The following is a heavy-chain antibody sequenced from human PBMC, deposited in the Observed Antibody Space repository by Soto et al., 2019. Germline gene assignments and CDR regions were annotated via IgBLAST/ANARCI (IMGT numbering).Heavy chain of an antibody. D-gene: IGHD6-13*01. CDR1: GGSFSGYY. CDR3: ASGGYSSSWYPYYYYYGMDV. V-gene: IGHV4-34*01. CDR2: INHSGST. J-gene: IGHJ6*02. Sequence: SETLSLTCAVYGGSFSGYYWSWIRQPPGKGLEWIGEINHSGSTNYNPSLKSRVTISVDTSKNQFSLKLSSVTAADTAVYYCASGGYSSSWYPYYYYYGMDVWGQRTTVTVSS.